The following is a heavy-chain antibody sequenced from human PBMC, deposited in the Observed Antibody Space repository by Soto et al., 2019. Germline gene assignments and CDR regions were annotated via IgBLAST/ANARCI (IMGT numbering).Heavy chain of an antibody. J-gene: IGHJ4*02. V-gene: IGHV1-69*01. CDR1: GGSLDNYA. D-gene: IGHD2-15*01. Sequence: QVHLVQSGAEVKKPGSSVKVSCKASGGSLDNYAITWVRQAPGQGLEWMGWIIPLFGTTNYAQKFQGRVTINSVDSTSTAYMELGSLRSEDTAVYYCARDMSGSAGWRKWGQGTLVTVSS. CDR3: ARDMSGSAGWRK. CDR2: IIPLFGTT.